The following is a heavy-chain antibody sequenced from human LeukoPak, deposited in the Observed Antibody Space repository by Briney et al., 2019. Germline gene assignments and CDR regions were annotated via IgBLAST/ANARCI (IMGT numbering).Heavy chain of an antibody. CDR2: IIPILGIA. D-gene: IGHD3-22*01. Sequence: GASVTVSRKASGGTFSSYTISWVRQAPGQGLEWMGRIIPILGIANYAQKFQGRVTITADKSTSTAYMELSSLRSEDTAVYYCARDRSQGYYDSSGYSIDYWGQGTLVTVSS. J-gene: IGHJ4*02. V-gene: IGHV1-69*04. CDR1: GGTFSSYT. CDR3: ARDRSQGYYDSSGYSIDY.